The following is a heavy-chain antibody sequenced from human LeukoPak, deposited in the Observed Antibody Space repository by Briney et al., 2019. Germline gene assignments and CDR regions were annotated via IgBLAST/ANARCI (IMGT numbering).Heavy chain of an antibody. J-gene: IGHJ4*02. CDR1: GFTFSDYY. Sequence: PGGSLRLSCAASGFTFSDYYMSWIRQAPGKGLEWVSYISSSGSTIYYADSVKGRFTISRDNAKNSLYLQMNSLRAEDTAVYYCARDSRRTRKNYFDYWGQGTLVTVSS. V-gene: IGHV3-11*01. CDR2: ISSSGSTI. CDR3: ARDSRRTRKNYFDY.